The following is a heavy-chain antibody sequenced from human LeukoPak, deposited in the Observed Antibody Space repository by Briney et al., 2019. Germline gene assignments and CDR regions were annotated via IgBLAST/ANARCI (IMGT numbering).Heavy chain of an antibody. CDR2: IKKDGSEK. CDR3: ARGLDTAMASIDY. V-gene: IGHV3-7*02. J-gene: IGHJ4*02. Sequence: GGSLRLSCAASGFTFSSYWMSWVRQAPGKGLEWVANIKKDGSEKYYVDSVKGRFTISRDNAKTSLYLQMNSLRAEDTAVYYCARGLDTAMASIDYWGQGTLVTVSS. D-gene: IGHD5-18*01. CDR1: GFTFSSYW.